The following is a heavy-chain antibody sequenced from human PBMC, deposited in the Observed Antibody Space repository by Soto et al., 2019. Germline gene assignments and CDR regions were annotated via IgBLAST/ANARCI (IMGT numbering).Heavy chain of an antibody. D-gene: IGHD3-10*01. J-gene: IGHJ5*02. CDR1: GFTFSIYA. Sequence: GGSLRLSCAPSGFTFSIYAMSWVRQAPGKGLEWVSSITGSGDRTYDADSVKGRFTISRDNSKSTLYLEMNGLRAEDTAVYYCAKDSVSSVIGRFGPWGQGT. CDR3: AKDSVSSVIGRFGP. CDR2: ITGSGDRT. V-gene: IGHV3-23*01.